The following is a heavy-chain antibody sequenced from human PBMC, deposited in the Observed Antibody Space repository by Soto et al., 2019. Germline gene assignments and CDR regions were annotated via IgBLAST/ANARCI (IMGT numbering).Heavy chain of an antibody. Sequence: SETLSLTCTVSGGSISSYYWSWIRQPPGKGLEWIGYIYYSGSTNYNPSLKSRVTISVDTSKNQFSLKLSSVTAADTAVYYCARDNMVRGVTSNWFDPWGQGTLVTVSS. CDR1: GGSISSYY. J-gene: IGHJ5*02. V-gene: IGHV4-59*01. D-gene: IGHD3-10*01. CDR2: IYYSGST. CDR3: ARDNMVRGVTSNWFDP.